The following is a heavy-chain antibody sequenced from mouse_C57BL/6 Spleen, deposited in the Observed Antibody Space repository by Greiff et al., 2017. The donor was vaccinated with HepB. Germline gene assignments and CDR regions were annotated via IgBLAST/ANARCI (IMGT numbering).Heavy chain of an antibody. J-gene: IGHJ1*03. Sequence: VHVKQSGPELVKPGASVKIPCKASGYTFTDYNMDWVKQSHGKSLEWIGDINPNNGGTIYNQKFKGKATLTVDKSSSTAYMELRSLTSEDTAVYYCARGDGNYGYWYFDVWGTGTTVTVSS. D-gene: IGHD2-1*01. CDR3: ARGDGNYGYWYFDV. V-gene: IGHV1-18*01. CDR2: INPNNGGT. CDR1: GYTFTDYN.